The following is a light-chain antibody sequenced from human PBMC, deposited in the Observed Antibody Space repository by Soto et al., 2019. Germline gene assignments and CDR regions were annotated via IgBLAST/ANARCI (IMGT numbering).Light chain of an antibody. CDR1: STDVGGYNF. J-gene: IGLJ3*02. V-gene: IGLV2-8*01. CDR3: SSYAGSNIGV. Sequence: QSVLTQPPSASGSPGQSVTISCTGTSTDVGGYNFVSWYQQHPGKAPKLIIYEVNKRPSGVPDRFSGSKSGNTASLTVSGLQAEDEADYYCSSYAGSNIGVFGGGTKLTVL. CDR2: EVN.